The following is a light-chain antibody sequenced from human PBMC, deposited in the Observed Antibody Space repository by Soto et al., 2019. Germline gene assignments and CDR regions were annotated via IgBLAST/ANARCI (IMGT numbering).Light chain of an antibody. CDR1: QTISSW. J-gene: IGKJ1*01. Sequence: DIQMTQSPSTLSGSVGDRVTITCRASQTISSWLAWYQQKPGKAPKLLIYKASTLKSGGPSRFSGSGSGTEFTLTISNLQPDEFATYYCQHYNSYSEAFGQGTKVDIK. CDR2: KAS. CDR3: QHYNSYSEA. V-gene: IGKV1-5*03.